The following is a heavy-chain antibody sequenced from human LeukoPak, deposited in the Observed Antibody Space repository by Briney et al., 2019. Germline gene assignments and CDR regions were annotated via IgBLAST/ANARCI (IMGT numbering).Heavy chain of an antibody. CDR3: ARAGVDFGVVINDFDY. Sequence: PGGSLRLSCAASGFTFSSYAMHWVRQAPGKGQEWVAVISYDGSNKYYADSVKGRFTISRDNSKNTLYLQMNSLRAEDTAVYYCARAGVDFGVVINDFDYWGQGTLVTVSS. V-gene: IGHV3-30*04. CDR1: GFTFSSYA. J-gene: IGHJ4*02. CDR2: ISYDGSNK. D-gene: IGHD3-3*01.